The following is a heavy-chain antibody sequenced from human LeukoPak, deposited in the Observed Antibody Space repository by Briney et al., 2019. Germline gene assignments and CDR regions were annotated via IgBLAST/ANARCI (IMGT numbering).Heavy chain of an antibody. Sequence: GGSLRLSCTASGFTFSDYAMSWVRQAPGKGLEWVSAISGSGGSTYYADSVKGRFTISRDNSKNTLYLQMNSLRAEDTAVYYCAVEYYYDSSGYYSNFDYWGQGTLVTVSS. J-gene: IGHJ4*02. CDR3: AVEYYYDSSGYYSNFDY. CDR1: GFTFSDYA. D-gene: IGHD3-22*01. CDR2: ISGSGGST. V-gene: IGHV3-23*01.